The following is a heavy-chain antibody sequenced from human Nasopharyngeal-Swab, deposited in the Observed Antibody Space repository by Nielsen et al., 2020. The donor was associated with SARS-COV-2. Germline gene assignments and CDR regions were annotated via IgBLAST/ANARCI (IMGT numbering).Heavy chain of an antibody. J-gene: IGHJ6*03. Sequence: GGSLRLSCAASGFTFSSYSMNWVRQAPGKGLEWVSSISSSSSYIYYADSVKGRFTISRDNAKNSLYLQMNSLRVEDTAVYYCARVGTRATRRGYYYMDVWGKGTTVTVSS. CDR1: GFTFSSYS. D-gene: IGHD2-2*01. CDR3: ARVGTRATRRGYYYMDV. CDR2: ISSSSSYI. V-gene: IGHV3-21*01.